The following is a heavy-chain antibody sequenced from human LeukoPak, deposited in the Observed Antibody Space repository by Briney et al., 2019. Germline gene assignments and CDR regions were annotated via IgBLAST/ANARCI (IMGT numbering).Heavy chain of an antibody. J-gene: IGHJ5*02. CDR3: AREMATISGDWFDP. V-gene: IGHV1-8*02. D-gene: IGHD5-24*01. CDR1: GYTFTSYG. Sequence: ASVKVSCKASGYTFTSYGISWVRQAPGQGLEWMGWMNPNSGNTGYAQKFQGRVTMTRNTSISTAYMELSSLRSEDTAVYYCAREMATISGDWFDPWGQGTLVTVSS. CDR2: MNPNSGNT.